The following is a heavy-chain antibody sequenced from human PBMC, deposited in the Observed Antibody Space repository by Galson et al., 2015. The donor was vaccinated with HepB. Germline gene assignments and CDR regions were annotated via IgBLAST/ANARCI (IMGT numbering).Heavy chain of an antibody. CDR3: AHSRKLGMNFDY. J-gene: IGHJ4*02. CDR1: GFSLSTSGVG. V-gene: IGHV2-5*01. D-gene: IGHD7-27*01. Sequence: PALVKPTQTLTLTCTFSGFSLSTSGVGVGWIRQPPGKALEWLALIYWNDDKRYSPSLKTRLTITKDTSKNQMVLTMTNMDPVDTGTYYCAHSRKLGMNFDYWGQGTLVTVSS. CDR2: IYWNDDK.